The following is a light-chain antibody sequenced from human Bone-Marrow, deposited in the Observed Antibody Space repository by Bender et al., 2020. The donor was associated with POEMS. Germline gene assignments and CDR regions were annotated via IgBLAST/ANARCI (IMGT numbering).Light chain of an antibody. Sequence: QSMLTQPPSVSGTPGQRVTISCTGSSSNIGAGYDVHWYQQLPGTAPKLLIFGNINRPSGVPDRFSGSKSGTSVSLAITGLQAEDEADYYCQSFDTSLSGWVFGAGTKLTV. CDR2: GNI. CDR1: SSNIGAGYD. J-gene: IGLJ3*02. CDR3: QSFDTSLSGWV. V-gene: IGLV1-40*01.